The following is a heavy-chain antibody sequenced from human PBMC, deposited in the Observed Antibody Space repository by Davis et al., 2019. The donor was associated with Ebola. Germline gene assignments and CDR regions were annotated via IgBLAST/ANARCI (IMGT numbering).Heavy chain of an antibody. CDR1: GFTFSSYS. J-gene: IGHJ4*02. CDR2: ISSSSSYI. V-gene: IGHV3-21*01. Sequence: GESLKISCAASGFTFSSYSMNWVRQAPGKGLEWVSSISSSSSYIYYADSVKGRFTISRDNAKNSLYLQMNRLRTEDTAVYYCARDADFDWLFLFDYWGQGTLVTVSS. D-gene: IGHD3-9*01. CDR3: ARDADFDWLFLFDY.